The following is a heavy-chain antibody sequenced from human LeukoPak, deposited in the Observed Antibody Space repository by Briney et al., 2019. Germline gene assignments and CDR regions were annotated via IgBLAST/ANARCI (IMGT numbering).Heavy chain of an antibody. CDR2: ISSSGSTI. D-gene: IGHD2-15*01. CDR3: ARAGSGPYYYYYMDV. J-gene: IGHJ6*03. Sequence: GGSLRLSCAAAGFTFSSYEMNWVRQAPGRGLECVSYISSSGSTIDYADSVKGRFTISRDNAKNSLYLQMNSLRAEDTAVYYCARAGSGPYYYYYMDVWGKGTTVTISS. V-gene: IGHV3-48*03. CDR1: GFTFSSYE.